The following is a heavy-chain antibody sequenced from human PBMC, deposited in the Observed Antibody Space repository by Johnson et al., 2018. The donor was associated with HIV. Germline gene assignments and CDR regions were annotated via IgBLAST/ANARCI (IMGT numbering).Heavy chain of an antibody. CDR3: ARNSGNGLVLRGDAFDM. J-gene: IGHJ3*02. D-gene: IGHD2-8*01. Sequence: QVQLVESGGGVVQPGRSLRLSCAASGFTFSSYGMHWVRQAPGKGLEWVAVISYDGSNKYYADSVKGRFTISRDNAKNSLYLQMNSLRAEDTAVYYCARNSGNGLVLRGDAFDMWGQGTMVTVSS. V-gene: IGHV3-33*05. CDR2: ISYDGSNK. CDR1: GFTFSSYG.